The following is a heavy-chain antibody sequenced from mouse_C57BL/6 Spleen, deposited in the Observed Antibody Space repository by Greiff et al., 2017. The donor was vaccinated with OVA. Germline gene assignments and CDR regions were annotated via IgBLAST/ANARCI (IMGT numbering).Heavy chain of an antibody. J-gene: IGHJ4*01. CDR3: ARYYGSSRAMDY. CDR2: IDPSDSYT. D-gene: IGHD1-1*01. CDR1: GYPFTSYW. V-gene: IGHV1-69*01. Sequence: VQLQQPGAELVLPGASVKLSCKASGYPFTSYWMHWVKQRPGQGLEWIGEIDPSDSYTNSNQKFKGKSTLTVDKSSSTAYMQLRSLTSEDSAVYYCARYYGSSRAMDYWGQGTSVTVSS.